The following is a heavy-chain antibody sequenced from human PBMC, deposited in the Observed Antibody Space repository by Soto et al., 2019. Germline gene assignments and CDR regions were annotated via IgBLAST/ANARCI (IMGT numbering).Heavy chain of an antibody. Sequence: LRLSCEVSGFTFSSYEMYWVRQAPGKGLEWVAYISSSGETVYYAGSVQGRFTISRDNAKNSLYLQMSSLGAEDTAVYYCAREGFYAMDVWGQGTTVTVSS. CDR1: GFTFSSYE. CDR3: AREGFYAMDV. D-gene: IGHD2-2*01. J-gene: IGHJ6*02. CDR2: ISSSGETV. V-gene: IGHV3-48*03.